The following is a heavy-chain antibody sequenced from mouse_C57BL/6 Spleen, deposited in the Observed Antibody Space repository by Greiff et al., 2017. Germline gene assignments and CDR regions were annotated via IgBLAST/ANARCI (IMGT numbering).Heavy chain of an antibody. CDR2: IYPGSGST. Sequence: VQLQQSGAELVKPGASVKMSCKASGYTFTSYWITWVKQRPGQGLEWIGDIYPGSGSTNYNEKFKSKATLTVDTSSSTAYMQLSSLTSEDSAVYYCARTITTVVADAMDYWGQGTSVTVSS. J-gene: IGHJ4*01. V-gene: IGHV1-55*01. D-gene: IGHD1-1*01. CDR1: GYTFTSYW. CDR3: ARTITTVVADAMDY.